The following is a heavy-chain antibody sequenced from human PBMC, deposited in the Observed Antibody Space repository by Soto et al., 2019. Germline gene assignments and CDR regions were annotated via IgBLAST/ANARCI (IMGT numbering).Heavy chain of an antibody. CDR2: IYYSGST. CDR3: ARTIVDTAMIWDS. D-gene: IGHD5-18*01. V-gene: IGHV4-39*01. J-gene: IGHJ4*02. Sequence: QLQLQESGPGLVKPSETLSLTCTVSGGSISSSSYYWGWIRQPPGKGLEWIGRIYYSGSTYYNPSLKSRVTTDVDTSKNQFSLKLSSVTAADTAVYYCARTIVDTAMIWDSWGQGTLVTVSS. CDR1: GGSISSSSYY.